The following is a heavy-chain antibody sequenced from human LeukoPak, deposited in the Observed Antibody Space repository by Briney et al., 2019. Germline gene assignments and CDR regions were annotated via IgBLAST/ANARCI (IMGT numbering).Heavy chain of an antibody. V-gene: IGHV1-18*01. Sequence: ASVKVSCKASGYTFTSYGISWVRQAPGQGLEWMGWISAYNGNTNYAQKLQGRVTMTTDTSTSTAYMELRSLRSDDTAVYYCGREVEGCSGGSCYNAFDIWGQGTMVTVSS. CDR2: ISAYNGNT. CDR3: GREVEGCSGGSCYNAFDI. D-gene: IGHD2-15*01. CDR1: GYTFTSYG. J-gene: IGHJ3*02.